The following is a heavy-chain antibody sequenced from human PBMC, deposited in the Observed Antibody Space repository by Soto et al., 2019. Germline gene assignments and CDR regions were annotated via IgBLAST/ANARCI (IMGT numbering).Heavy chain of an antibody. Sequence: PSETLSLTCTVSSGSISSTNYYWGWLRQPPGKGLEWIGNIYYSGRTYYNPSLKSRVTIFVDTSKNQFSLNLSPVTAADTAVYYCARGPFTYYSSSYYMDVWGKGTTVTVSS. V-gene: IGHV4-39*01. J-gene: IGHJ6*03. CDR2: IYYSGRT. D-gene: IGHD6-6*01. CDR1: SGSISSTNYY. CDR3: ARGPFTYYSSSYYMDV.